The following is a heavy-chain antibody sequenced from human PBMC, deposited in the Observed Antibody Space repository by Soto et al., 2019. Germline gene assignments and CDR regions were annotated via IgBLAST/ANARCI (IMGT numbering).Heavy chain of an antibody. D-gene: IGHD2-2*01. J-gene: IGHJ6*02. CDR3: ASLCSSTSCSNYYYYYGMDV. CDR2: IYHSGST. Sequence: SDTLSLTCAVPGGSISSSNWWSRVRQPPGKGLEWIGEIYHSGSTNYNPSLKSRVTISVDKSKNQFSLKLSSVTAADTAVYYCASLCSSTSCSNYYYYYGMDVWGQGTTVTVSS. CDR1: GGSISSSNW. V-gene: IGHV4-4*02.